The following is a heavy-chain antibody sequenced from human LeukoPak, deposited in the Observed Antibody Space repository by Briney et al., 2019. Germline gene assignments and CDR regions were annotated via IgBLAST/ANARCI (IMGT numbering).Heavy chain of an antibody. CDR2: IIPIFGTA. D-gene: IGHD5-18*01. Sequence: SVKDSCKASGGTLSSYAISWVRQAPGQGLEWMGGIIPIFGTANYAQKFQGRVTITADESTSTAYMELSSLRSEDTAVYYCARGPVDTAMVTDYWGQGTLVTVSS. CDR1: GGTLSSYA. V-gene: IGHV1-69*13. CDR3: ARGPVDTAMVTDY. J-gene: IGHJ4*02.